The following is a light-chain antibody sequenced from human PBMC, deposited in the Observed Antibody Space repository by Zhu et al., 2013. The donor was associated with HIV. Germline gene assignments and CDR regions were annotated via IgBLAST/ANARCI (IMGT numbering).Light chain of an antibody. CDR1: QSVLYSSNNNNY. V-gene: IGKV4-1*01. J-gene: IGKJ2*03. CDR2: WAS. Sequence: DIVMTQSPDSLAVSLGERATINCKSSQSVLYSSNNNNYLAWYQQKPGQPPKLLIYWASTRESGVPDRFGGSGSGTDFTLTISSLQAEDVAVYYCQQYYNLPYSFGQGTKLEIK. CDR3: QQYYNLPYS.